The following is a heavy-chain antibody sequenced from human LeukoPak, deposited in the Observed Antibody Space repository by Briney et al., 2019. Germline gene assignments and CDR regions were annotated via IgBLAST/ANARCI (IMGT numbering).Heavy chain of an antibody. CDR2: IYYSGST. D-gene: IGHD1-14*01. CDR1: GGSISSSSYY. J-gene: IGHJ2*01. Sequence: SETLSLTCTVSGGSISSSSYYWGWIRQPPGKGLEWIGSIYYSGSTYYNPSLKSRVTISADTSKNQFSLKLSSVTAADTAVYYCARPWYRYFDLWGRGTLVTVSS. V-gene: IGHV4-39*01. CDR3: ARPWYRYFDL.